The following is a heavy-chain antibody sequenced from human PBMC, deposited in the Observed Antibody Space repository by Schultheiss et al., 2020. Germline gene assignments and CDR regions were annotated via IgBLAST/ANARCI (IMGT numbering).Heavy chain of an antibody. CDR3: ASDIEVVTATGNFFDY. CDR1: GFTFSGSG. D-gene: IGHD2-21*02. V-gene: IGHV3-73*01. J-gene: IGHJ4*02. CDR2: IKRKTKSYAT. Sequence: GESLKISCSASGFTFSGSGIHWVRQASGKGLEWVGHIKRKTKSYATAYAASVKGRFTISRDDSKNTAYLQMNSLKTEDTAVYFCASDIEVVTATGNFFDYWGQGTLVNVSS.